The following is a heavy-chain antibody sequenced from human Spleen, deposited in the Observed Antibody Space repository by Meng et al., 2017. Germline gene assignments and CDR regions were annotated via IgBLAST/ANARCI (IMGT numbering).Heavy chain of an antibody. Sequence: GGSLRLSCAASGFTFSSYAMSWVRQAPGKGLEWVSAISGSGGSTYYADSVKGRFTISRDNSKNTLYLQMNSLRAEDTAVYYCARDRIPGIAAAGTAMDWGQGTLVTVSS. CDR2: ISGSGGST. V-gene: IGHV3-23*01. J-gene: IGHJ4*02. CDR1: GFTFSSYA. D-gene: IGHD6-13*01. CDR3: ARDRIPGIAAAGTAMD.